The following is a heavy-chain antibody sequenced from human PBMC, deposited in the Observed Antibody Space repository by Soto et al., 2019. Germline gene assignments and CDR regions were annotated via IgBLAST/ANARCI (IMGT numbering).Heavy chain of an antibody. Sequence: QVQLQESGPGLVKPSQTLSLTCTVSGGSISSGDYYWSWIRQPPGKGLEWIGYIYYSGSTYYNPSLTSRVTISVDTSKSQLSLKLSSVTAAATAVYYCARAQGSGFLVSWGQGTLVTVSS. D-gene: IGHD3-10*01. CDR1: GGSISSGDYY. V-gene: IGHV4-30-4*01. CDR3: ARAQGSGFLVS. CDR2: IYYSGST. J-gene: IGHJ4*02.